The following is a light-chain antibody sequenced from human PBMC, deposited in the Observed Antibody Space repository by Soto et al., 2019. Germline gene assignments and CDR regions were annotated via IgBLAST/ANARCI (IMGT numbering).Light chain of an antibody. CDR3: QQYGSSPLT. V-gene: IGKV3-20*01. J-gene: IGKJ4*01. CDR2: GAS. CDR1: QSVSSSY. Sequence: EIVLTQSPGTLSLSPGERATLSCRASQSVSSSYLSWYQQKPGQAPRHLIYGASSRATGIPDRFSGSGSGTDFTLTISRLEPGDFAVYYFQQYGSSPLTFGGGTKVEIK.